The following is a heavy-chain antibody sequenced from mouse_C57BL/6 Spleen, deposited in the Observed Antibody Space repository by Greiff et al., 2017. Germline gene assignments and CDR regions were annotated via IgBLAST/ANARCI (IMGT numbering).Heavy chain of an antibody. CDR2: ISYDGSN. CDR3: ARVLEDYFDY. V-gene: IGHV3-6*01. Sequence: EVHLVESGPGLVKPSQSLSLTCSVTGYSITSGYYWNWIRQFPGNKLEWMGYISYDGSNNYNPSLKNRISITRDTSKNQFFLKLNSVTTEDTATYYCARVLEDYFDYWGQGTTLTVSS. CDR1: GYSITSGYY. J-gene: IGHJ2*01.